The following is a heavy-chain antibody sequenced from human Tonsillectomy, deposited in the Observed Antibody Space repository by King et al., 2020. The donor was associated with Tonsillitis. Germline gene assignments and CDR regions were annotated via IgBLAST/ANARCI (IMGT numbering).Heavy chain of an antibody. V-gene: IGHV3-7*01. CDR2: MKQDGSEK. D-gene: IGHD3-9*01. CDR1: GFTFSSYW. CDR3: ARGDILTGYYPESFGY. J-gene: IGHJ4*02. Sequence: VQLVESGGGLVQPGGSLRLSCAASGFTFSSYWMNWVRQAPGKGLEWVANMKQDGSEKYYVDSMKGRFTISRDNAKNSLYLQMNSLRAEDTAVYYCARGDILTGYYPESFGYWGQGTLVTVSS.